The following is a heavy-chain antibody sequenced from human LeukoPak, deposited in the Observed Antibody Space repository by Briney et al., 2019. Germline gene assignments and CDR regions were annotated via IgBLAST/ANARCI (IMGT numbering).Heavy chain of an antibody. CDR2: IDSSGGYM. J-gene: IGHJ4*02. V-gene: IGHV3-21*06. CDR1: GFTFSSYD. CDR3: LRGDRRDY. Sequence: GGSLRLSCAASGFTFSSYDMSWVRQAPGKGLEWVSSIDSSGGYMFYADSVKGRFIISRDNAKDSLYLQMNSLRVEDTAVYYCLRGDRRDYWGQGTLVTVSS.